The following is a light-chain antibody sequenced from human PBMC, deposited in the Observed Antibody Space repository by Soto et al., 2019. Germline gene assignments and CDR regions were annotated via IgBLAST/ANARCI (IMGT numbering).Light chain of an antibody. V-gene: IGKV1-5*03. CDR2: KAS. CDR1: QSISNW. Sequence: DIQMTHSPSTQSASIGDRVIITCRASQSISNWLAWYQQKPGRAPKFLIYKASSLESGVPQRFSGSGSGTEFTLTISSLQTDDFSTYYCQQYHSYWTFGQGTKVDIK. J-gene: IGKJ1*01. CDR3: QQYHSYWT.